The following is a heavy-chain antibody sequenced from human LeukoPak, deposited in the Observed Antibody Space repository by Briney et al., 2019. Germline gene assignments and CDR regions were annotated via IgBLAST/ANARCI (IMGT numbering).Heavy chain of an antibody. CDR3: AREFVSLDY. CDR1: GFTFDDSV. J-gene: IGHJ4*02. Sequence: TGGSLRLSCAASGFTFDDSVMSWVRQAPGKGLEWVSSRNGGSTGYADSVKGRFTISRDNAKNSLYLQMNSLRVEDTAVYYCAREFVSLDYWGQGTLVTVSS. V-gene: IGHV3-20*04. CDR2: RNGGST.